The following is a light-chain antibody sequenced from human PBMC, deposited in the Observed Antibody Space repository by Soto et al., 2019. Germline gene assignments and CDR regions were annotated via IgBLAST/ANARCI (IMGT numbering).Light chain of an antibody. CDR2: RAS. V-gene: IGKV3-20*01. Sequence: PGERATLSCRASQSVTNNFLAWYQQKPGQAPRLLISRASSRATGIPDRFSGSGSGTDFTLTISRLEPEDFAVYYCQQYGSSGTFGQGTKVE. CDR1: QSVTNNF. J-gene: IGKJ1*01. CDR3: QQYGSSGT.